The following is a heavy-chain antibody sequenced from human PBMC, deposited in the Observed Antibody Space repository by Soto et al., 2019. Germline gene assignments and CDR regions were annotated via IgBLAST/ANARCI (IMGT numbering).Heavy chain of an antibody. CDR3: ARGYSSFDL. V-gene: IGHV3-72*01. Sequence: GGSLRLSCAASGFIFSGHYMDWVRQAPGKGLEWVGRARNKAKGHTTEYAASVKGRFTISRDDSKNSLYLQMNSLKTEDTAVYYGARGYSSFDLWGQGTLVTVSS. D-gene: IGHD2-21*01. CDR1: GFIFSGHY. CDR2: ARNKAKGHTT. J-gene: IGHJ4*02.